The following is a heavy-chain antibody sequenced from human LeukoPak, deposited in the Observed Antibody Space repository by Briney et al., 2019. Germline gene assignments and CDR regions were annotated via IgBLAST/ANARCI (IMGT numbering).Heavy chain of an antibody. CDR2: IRNDGSIK. Sequence: PGGSLRLSCAASGFTFSSYAMHWVRQAPGQGLDWVAFIRNDGSIKYYADSVKGRFTISRDNSKNTLYLQMNSLRAGDTAVYYCARSTWGGDIDYWGQGTLVTVSS. D-gene: IGHD2-21*01. CDR1: GFTFSSYA. J-gene: IGHJ4*02. CDR3: ARSTWGGDIDY. V-gene: IGHV3-33*08.